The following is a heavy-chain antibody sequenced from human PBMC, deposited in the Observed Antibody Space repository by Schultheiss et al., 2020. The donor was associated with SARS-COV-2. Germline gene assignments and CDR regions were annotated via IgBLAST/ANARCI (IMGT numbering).Heavy chain of an antibody. D-gene: IGHD5-18*01. CDR1: GGTFSSYA. CDR3: ATPLNVDTAMVDRLLSEIYYYYGMDV. CDR2: IIPIFGTA. J-gene: IGHJ6*02. V-gene: IGHV1-69*13. Sequence: SVKVSCKASGGTFSSYAISWVRQAPGQGLEWMGGIIPIFGTANYAQKFQGRVTITADESTSTAYMELSSLRSEDTAVYYCATPLNVDTAMVDRLLSEIYYYYGMDVWGQGTTVTVSS.